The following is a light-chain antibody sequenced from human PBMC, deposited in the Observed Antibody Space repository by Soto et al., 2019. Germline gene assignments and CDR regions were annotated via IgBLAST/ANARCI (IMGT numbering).Light chain of an antibody. V-gene: IGKV3-15*01. CDR1: QSVSSN. J-gene: IGKJ3*01. CDR3: RQYNIWPSFT. CDR2: GAS. Sequence: EIVMTQSPAALSVSPGERATLSCRASQSVSSNLAWYQQKPGQAHRLLIYGASTRATGIPVRFSGSGSGTEFTLTISSLQSEDFAVYYCRQYNIWPSFTFGPGTKVDI.